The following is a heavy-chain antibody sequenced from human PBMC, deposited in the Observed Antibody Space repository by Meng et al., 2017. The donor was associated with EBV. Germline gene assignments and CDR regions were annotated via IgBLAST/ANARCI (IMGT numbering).Heavy chain of an antibody. V-gene: IGHV1-69*01. CDR1: GGPFRYYA. CDR2: FLPRLGAP. Sequence: QVKLVRSAAEVKKPGASVKVSCKTSGGPFRYYATSWVRQAPGQGLEWLGGFLPRLGAPNYAQKFHGRVKITADESTSTHYMGLSSLRSEDTAIYYCASESGRGYTPDYWGQGTLVTASS. J-gene: IGHJ4*02. D-gene: IGHD3-10*01. CDR3: ASESGRGYTPDY.